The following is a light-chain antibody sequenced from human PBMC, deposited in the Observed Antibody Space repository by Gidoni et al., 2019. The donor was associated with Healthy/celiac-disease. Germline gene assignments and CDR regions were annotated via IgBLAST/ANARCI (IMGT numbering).Light chain of an antibody. J-gene: IGKJ1*01. CDR1: QSVKSD. Sequence: EIVLAQSPATLSGSPGGRATLYCRASQSVKSDLAWYQQKPGQAPKLLVYCASTRATGVPARFIGSGSGTEFTLTIGSLQSEDFAVYYCQQYNSWPRTFGQGTKVEIK. CDR2: CAS. CDR3: QQYNSWPRT. V-gene: IGKV3-15*01.